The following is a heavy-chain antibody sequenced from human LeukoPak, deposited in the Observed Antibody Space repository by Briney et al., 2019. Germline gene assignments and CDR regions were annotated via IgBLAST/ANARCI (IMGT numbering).Heavy chain of an antibody. CDR3: ARGVFGELEKLMFQH. Sequence: ASVKVSCKASVYTFTNYYIHWVRQAPGQGLEWMGIINPSGGSTSYPQKFQDRVTMTRDTSTSTVYMELSSLKSDDTAIYYCARGVFGELEKLMFQHWGQGTLVTVSS. V-gene: IGHV1-46*01. CDR2: INPSGGST. CDR1: VYTFTNYY. J-gene: IGHJ1*01. D-gene: IGHD3-10*02.